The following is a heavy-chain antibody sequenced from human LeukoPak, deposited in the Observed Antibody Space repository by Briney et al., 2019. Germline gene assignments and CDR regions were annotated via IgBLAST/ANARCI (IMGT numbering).Heavy chain of an antibody. CDR3: ARGSWSSSSPNWFDP. CDR2: IYYSGST. J-gene: IGHJ5*02. D-gene: IGHD6-6*01. Sequence: SETLSLTCTVSGGSISSSSYYWGWIRQPPGKGLEWIGSIYYSGSTYYNPSLKSRVTISVDTSKNQFSLKLSSVTAADTAVYYCARGSWSSSSPNWFDPWGQGTLVTVSS. V-gene: IGHV4-39*07. CDR1: GGSISSSSYY.